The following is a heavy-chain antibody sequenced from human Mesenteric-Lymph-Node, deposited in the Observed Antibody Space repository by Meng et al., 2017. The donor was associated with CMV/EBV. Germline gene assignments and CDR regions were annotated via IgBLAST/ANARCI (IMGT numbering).Heavy chain of an antibody. CDR1: GGSFSGYY. Sequence: ETLSLTCAVYGGSFSGYYWSWVRQAPGKGLEWVSAISGSGGSTYYADSVKGRFTISRDNSKNTLYLQMNSLRAEDTAVYYCAKVSFGAHDAFDIWGQGTMVTVSS. V-gene: IGHV3-23*01. CDR2: ISGSGGST. D-gene: IGHD3-3*01. CDR3: AKVSFGAHDAFDI. J-gene: IGHJ3*02.